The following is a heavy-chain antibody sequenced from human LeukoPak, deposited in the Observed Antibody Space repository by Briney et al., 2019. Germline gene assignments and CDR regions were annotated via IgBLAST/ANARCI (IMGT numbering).Heavy chain of an antibody. Sequence: ATVKVSCKATGYTFTGYYMHSVRPTPAKGLAWLGWINPNRGGTNYAQKFQARVTMTTHTSISTAYMELSRLRSDDTAVYYCASVGPYDSSGYYYWSFDYWGQGTLVTVSS. CDR3: ASVGPYDSSGYYYWSFDY. D-gene: IGHD3-22*01. J-gene: IGHJ4*02. CDR1: GYTFTGYY. V-gene: IGHV1-2*02. CDR2: INPNRGGT.